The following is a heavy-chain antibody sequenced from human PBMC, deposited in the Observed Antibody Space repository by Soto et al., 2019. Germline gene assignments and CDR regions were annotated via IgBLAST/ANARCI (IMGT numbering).Heavy chain of an antibody. J-gene: IGHJ4*02. CDR3: ARAPLYYDFWSGHHFDY. CDR1: GGSFSGYY. Sequence: SETLSLSCAVYGGSFSGYYWSGIRQHPGKGLEWIGEINHSGSTNYNPSLKSRVTISVDTSKNQFSLKLSSVTAADTALYYCARAPLYYDFWSGHHFDYWGQGTLVTVS. V-gene: IGHV4-34*01. CDR2: INHSGST. D-gene: IGHD3-3*01.